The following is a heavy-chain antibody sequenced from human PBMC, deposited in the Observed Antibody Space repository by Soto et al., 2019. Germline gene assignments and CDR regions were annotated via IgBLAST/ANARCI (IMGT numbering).Heavy chain of an antibody. Sequence: PSETLSLTCTVSGGSISSYYWSWIRQPPGKGLEWIGYIYYSGSTNYNPSLKSRVTISVDTSKNQFSLKLSSVTAADTAVYYCARDLYYGSGSYFRWFDPWGQGTLVTVSS. CDR1: GGSISSYY. V-gene: IGHV4-59*01. CDR2: IYYSGST. J-gene: IGHJ5*02. CDR3: ARDLYYGSGSYFRWFDP. D-gene: IGHD3-10*01.